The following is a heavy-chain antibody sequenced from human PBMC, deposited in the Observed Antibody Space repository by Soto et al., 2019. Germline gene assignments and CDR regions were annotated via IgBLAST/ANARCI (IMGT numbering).Heavy chain of an antibody. J-gene: IGHJ4*02. CDR1: GFTFTNCY. CDR2: INPSGGGT. Sequence: QVQLVQSGAEVKKPGASVKVSCKASGFTFTNCYIHWVRQAPGQGLEWMGIINPSGGGTFYAQKFQGRVTVTRDTSTGTVYMELSNLRSEDTAVYFCARDSGDTTLRQWGRSFHYWGQGTLVTVSS. D-gene: IGHD1-1*01. V-gene: IGHV1-46*01. CDR3: ARDSGDTTLRQWGRSFHY.